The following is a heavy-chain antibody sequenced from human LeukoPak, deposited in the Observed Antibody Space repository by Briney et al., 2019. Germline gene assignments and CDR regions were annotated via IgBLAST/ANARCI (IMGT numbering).Heavy chain of an antibody. D-gene: IGHD3-9*01. CDR1: GGSISSYY. V-gene: IGHV4-59*01. CDR2: IYYSGST. J-gene: IGHJ4*02. CDR3: ARAGKYYDILTGLSY. Sequence: PSETLSLTCTVSGGSISSYYWSWIRQPPGKGLEWIGYIYYSGSTNYNPFLKSRVTISVDTSKNQFSLKLSSVTAADTAVYYCARAGKYYDILTGLSYWGQGTLVTVSS.